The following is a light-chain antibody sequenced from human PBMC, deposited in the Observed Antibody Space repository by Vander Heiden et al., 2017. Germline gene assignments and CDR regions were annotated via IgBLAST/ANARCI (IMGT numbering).Light chain of an antibody. CDR3: QQYGNSHPYT. J-gene: IGKJ2*01. Sequence: QKPGKAPRLLIHGASSRATGIPDRFSGSGSGTDFTLIISRLEPEDFAVYYCQQYGNSHPYTFGQGTKLEIK. V-gene: IGKV3-20*01. CDR2: GAS.